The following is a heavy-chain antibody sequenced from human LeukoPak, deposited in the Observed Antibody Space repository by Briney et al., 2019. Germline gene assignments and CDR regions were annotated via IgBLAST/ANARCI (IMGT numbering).Heavy chain of an antibody. V-gene: IGHV1-2*02. CDR2: INPNSGGT. D-gene: IGHD6-13*01. CDR3: ASSSWYEAYYYYGMDV. Sequence: GASVKVSCKASGYTFTGYYMHWVRQAPGQGLEGMGWINPNSGGTNYAQKFQGRVTMTRDTSISTAYMELSRLRSDDTAVYYCASSSWYEAYYYYGMDVWGQGTTVTVSS. J-gene: IGHJ6*02. CDR1: GYTFTGYY.